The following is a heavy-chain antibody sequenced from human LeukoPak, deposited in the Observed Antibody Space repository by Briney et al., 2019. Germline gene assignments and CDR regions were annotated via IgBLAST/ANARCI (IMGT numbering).Heavy chain of an antibody. CDR1: GYTFTSYY. CDR2: INPSGDTT. D-gene: IGHD2-2*01. V-gene: IGHV1-46*01. J-gene: IGHJ4*02. CDR3: ARGYYCSSTSCYLDY. Sequence: ASVKVSCKASGYTFTSYYMHWVRQAPGQGLQWMGIINPSGDTTSYAQKFQGRVIMTRDTSTSTVYMEVSSLRSEDTALYYCARGYYCSSTSCYLDYWGQGTLVTVSS.